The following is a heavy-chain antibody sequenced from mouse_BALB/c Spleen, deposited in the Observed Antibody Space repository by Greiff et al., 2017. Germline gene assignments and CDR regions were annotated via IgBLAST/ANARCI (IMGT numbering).Heavy chain of an antibody. CDR3: AREPRHRYDIGFDY. CDR2: INPGSGGT. D-gene: IGHD2-14*01. J-gene: IGHJ2*01. CDR1: GYAFTNYL. V-gene: IGHV1-54*01. Sequence: QVQLQQSGAELVRPGTSVKVSCKASGYAFTNYLIEWVKQRPGQGLEWIGVINPGSGGTNYNEKFKGKATLTADKSSSTAYMQLSSLTSDDSAVYFCAREPRHRYDIGFDYWGQGTTLTVSS.